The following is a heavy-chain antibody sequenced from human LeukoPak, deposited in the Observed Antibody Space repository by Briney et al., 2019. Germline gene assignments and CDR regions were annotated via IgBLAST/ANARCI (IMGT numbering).Heavy chain of an antibody. Sequence: KPSETLSLTCTVSGGSISSSSYYWGWIRQPPGKGLEWIGSIYYSGSTYYNPSLKSRVTISVDTSKNQFSLKLSSVTAADTAVYYCASHGSGSYYWAAFDYWGQGTLVTVSS. D-gene: IGHD3-10*01. V-gene: IGHV4-39*01. CDR3: ASHGSGSYYWAAFDY. J-gene: IGHJ4*02. CDR1: GGSISSSSYY. CDR2: IYYSGST.